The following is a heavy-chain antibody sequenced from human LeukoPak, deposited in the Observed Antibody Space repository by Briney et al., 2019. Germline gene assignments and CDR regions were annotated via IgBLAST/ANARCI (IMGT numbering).Heavy chain of an antibody. CDR2: INPNSGGT. J-gene: IGHJ6*03. V-gene: IGHV1-2*02. CDR1: GGTFSSYA. CDR3: ARDENGDYVKYYYYMDV. Sequence: ASVKVSCKASGGTFSSYAISWVRQAPGQGLEWMGWINPNSGGTNYAQKFQGRVTMTRDTSISTAYMELSRLRSDDTAVYYCARDENGDYVKYYYYMDVWGKGTTVTISS. D-gene: IGHD4-17*01.